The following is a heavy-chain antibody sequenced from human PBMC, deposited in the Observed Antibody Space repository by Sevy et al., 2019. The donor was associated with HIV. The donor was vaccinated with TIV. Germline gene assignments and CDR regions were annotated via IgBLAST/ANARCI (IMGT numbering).Heavy chain of an antibody. D-gene: IGHD6-19*01. Sequence: ASLKVSCKASGYTFTSYDINCVRKATGQGLEWMGWMNPNSGDTDSAQKFQGRISMTRNTSISTAYMELSSLRSEDTAIYYCASAQRSSGWAFDIWGQGTMVTVSS. J-gene: IGHJ3*02. CDR1: GYTFTSYD. CDR3: ASAQRSSGWAFDI. V-gene: IGHV1-8*01. CDR2: MNPNSGDT.